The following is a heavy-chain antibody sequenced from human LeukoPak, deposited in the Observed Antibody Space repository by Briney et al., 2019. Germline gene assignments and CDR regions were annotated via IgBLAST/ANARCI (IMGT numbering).Heavy chain of an antibody. CDR2: IYHSGST. V-gene: IGHV4-30-2*01. Sequence: SETLSLTCAVSGGSISSGGYSWSWIRQPPGKCLEWIGYIYHSGSTYYNPFLKSRVTISVDRSKNQFSLKLRSVTAADTAVYYCARVGSSSWYYFDYWGQGTLVTVSS. J-gene: IGHJ4*02. CDR3: ARVGSSSWYYFDY. D-gene: IGHD6-13*01. CDR1: GGSISSGGYS.